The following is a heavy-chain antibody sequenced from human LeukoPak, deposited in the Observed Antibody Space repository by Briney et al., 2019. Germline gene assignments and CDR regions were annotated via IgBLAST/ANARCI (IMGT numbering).Heavy chain of an antibody. CDR2: IKEDGSEK. CDR1: GFTFSNYW. V-gene: IGHV3-7*01. Sequence: PGGSLRLSCVASGFTFSNYWMNWVRQAPGKGLEWVANIKEDGSEKYYVDSVKGRFTISRDNAKNSLYLQVSSLRDEDTAVYYCARGRRDTQYQVFDYWGQGTLVTVSS. CDR3: ARGRRDTQYQVFDY. J-gene: IGHJ4*02. D-gene: IGHD2-2*01.